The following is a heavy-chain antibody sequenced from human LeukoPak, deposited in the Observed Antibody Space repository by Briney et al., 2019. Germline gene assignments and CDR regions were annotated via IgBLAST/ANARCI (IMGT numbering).Heavy chain of an antibody. J-gene: IGHJ4*02. V-gene: IGHV1-8*01. CDR3: ARGRDARRKVGVPGTPLTNFDY. D-gene: IGHD6-19*01. Sequence: ASVNVSCKASGYTFTSYDINWVRQATGQGLEWMGWMNPNSGNTGYAQKFQGRVTMTRNTSISTAYMELSSLRSEDTAVYYCARGRDARRKVGVPGTPLTNFDYWGQGTLVTVSS. CDR1: GYTFTSYD. CDR2: MNPNSGNT.